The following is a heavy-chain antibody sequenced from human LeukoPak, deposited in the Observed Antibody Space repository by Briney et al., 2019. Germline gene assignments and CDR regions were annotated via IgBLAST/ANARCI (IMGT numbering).Heavy chain of an antibody. CDR1: GFTFSSYG. D-gene: IGHD3-10*01. CDR2: ISYDGSNK. CDR3: AKGLWFEEPLGGY. J-gene: IGHJ4*02. V-gene: IGHV3-30*18. Sequence: PGRSLRLSCAASGFTFSSYGMHWVRQAPGKGLEWVAVISYDGSNKYYADSVKGRFTISRDNSKNTLYLQMNSLRAEDTAVYYCAKGLWFEEPLGGYWGQGTLVTVSS.